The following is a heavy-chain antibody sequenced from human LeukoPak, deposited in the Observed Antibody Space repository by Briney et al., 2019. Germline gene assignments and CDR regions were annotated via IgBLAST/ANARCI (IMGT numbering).Heavy chain of an antibody. CDR1: GFTFSSYA. CDR3: ARGLPNSGSYYFDY. CDR2: ISYDGSSK. V-gene: IGHV3-30-3*01. Sequence: GRSLRLSCAAPGFTFSSYAMHWVRQAPGKGLEWVAVISYDGSSKYYADSVKGRFTISRDNSKNTLYLQMNSLRAEDTAVYYCARGLPNSGSYYFDYWGQGTLVTVSS. D-gene: IGHD1-26*01. J-gene: IGHJ4*02.